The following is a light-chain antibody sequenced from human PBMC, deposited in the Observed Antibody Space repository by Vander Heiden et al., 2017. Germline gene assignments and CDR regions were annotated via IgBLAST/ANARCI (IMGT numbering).Light chain of an antibody. V-gene: IGLV3-1*01. CDR3: QAWDSSTFHVV. Sequence: SYELTQPPSVSVSPGQTASITCPGDTLGDKYACWYQQKPGQSPVLVIYHDSKRPSGIPERFSGSNSGNTATLTISGTQAMDEADYYCQAWDSSTFHVVFGGGTKLTVL. CDR1: TLGDKY. CDR2: HDS. J-gene: IGLJ2*01.